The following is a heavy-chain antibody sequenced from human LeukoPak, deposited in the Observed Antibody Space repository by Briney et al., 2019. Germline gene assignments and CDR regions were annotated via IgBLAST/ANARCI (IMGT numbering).Heavy chain of an antibody. D-gene: IGHD2/OR15-2a*01. V-gene: IGHV4-39*07. J-gene: IGHJ3*02. CDR3: AREIASKNAFDI. CDR1: GGSISSSSYY. CDR2: IYYSGST. Sequence: SETLSLTCTVSGGSISSSSYYWGWIRQPPGKGLEWIGSIYYSGSTYYNPSLKSRVTISVDTSKNQFSLKLSSVTAADTAVYYCAREIASKNAFDIWGQGTMVTVSS.